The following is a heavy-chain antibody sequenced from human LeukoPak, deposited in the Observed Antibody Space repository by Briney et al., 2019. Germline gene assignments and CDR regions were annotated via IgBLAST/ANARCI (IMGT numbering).Heavy chain of an antibody. CDR2: ISWNSGHI. CDR1: GFTFDDYA. CDR3: AREEEGASDY. Sequence: GGSLRLSCAASGFTFDDYAMHWVRQAPGKGLEWVSGISWNSGHIGYADSVKGRFTISRDNAKNSLYLQMNSLRAEDTAVYYCAREEEGASDYWGQGTLVTVSS. V-gene: IGHV3-9*01. J-gene: IGHJ4*02.